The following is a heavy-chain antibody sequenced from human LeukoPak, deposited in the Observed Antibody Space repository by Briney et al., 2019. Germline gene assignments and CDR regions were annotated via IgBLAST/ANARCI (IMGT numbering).Heavy chain of an antibody. CDR3: AADGELPDAFDI. CDR1: GFTFSSYA. D-gene: IGHD1-26*01. J-gene: IGHJ3*02. Sequence: PGGSLRLSCAASGFTFSSYAMSWVRQAPGKGLEWVSAISGSGGSTYYADSVKGRFTISRDNSKNTLYLQMNSLGAEDTAVYYCAADGELPDAFDIWGQGTMVTVSS. CDR2: ISGSGGST. V-gene: IGHV3-23*01.